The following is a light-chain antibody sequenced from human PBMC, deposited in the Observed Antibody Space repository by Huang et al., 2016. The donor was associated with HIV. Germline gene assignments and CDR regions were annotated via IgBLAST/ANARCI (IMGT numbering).Light chain of an antibody. Sequence: DIQMTQSPSSLSASVGDGVTITCRASQAIGYSLAWYQQRPGKAPKLLIYDAYILETGGPSRFSGSGSGTDFALTISDLQPEDFATYYCQQYYSTPLIFGGG. CDR3: QQYYSTPLI. CDR1: QAIGYS. J-gene: IGKJ4*01. CDR2: DAY. V-gene: IGKV1-NL1*01.